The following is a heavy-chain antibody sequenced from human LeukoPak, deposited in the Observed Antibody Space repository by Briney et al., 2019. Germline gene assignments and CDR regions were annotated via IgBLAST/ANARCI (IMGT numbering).Heavy chain of an antibody. J-gene: IGHJ6*02. D-gene: IGHD2-21*02. Sequence: PSETLSLTCTVSGGSISSYYWSWIRRPPGKGLEWIGYIYYSGSTNYNPSLKSRVTISVDTSKNQFSLKLSSVTATDTAVYYCAREGNAYCGGDCYSDSMDVWGQGTTVTVSS. CDR1: GGSISSYY. CDR2: IYYSGST. V-gene: IGHV4-59*12. CDR3: AREGNAYCGGDCYSDSMDV.